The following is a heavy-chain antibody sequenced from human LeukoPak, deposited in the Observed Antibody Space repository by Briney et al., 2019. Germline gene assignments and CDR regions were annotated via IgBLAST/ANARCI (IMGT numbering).Heavy chain of an antibody. D-gene: IGHD6-13*01. Sequence: PSETLSLTCAVYGGSFSGYYWSWIRQPPGKGLEWIGEINHSGSTNYNPSLKSRVTISVDTSKNRYSLKLSSVTAADTAVYYCARGRSSSWYGSWFDPWGQGTLVTVSS. CDR1: GGSFSGYY. V-gene: IGHV4-34*01. CDR2: INHSGST. J-gene: IGHJ5*02. CDR3: ARGRSSSWYGSWFDP.